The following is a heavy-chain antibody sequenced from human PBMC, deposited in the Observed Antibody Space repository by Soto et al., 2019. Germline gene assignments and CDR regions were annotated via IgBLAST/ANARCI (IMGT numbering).Heavy chain of an antibody. D-gene: IGHD2-15*01. CDR3: ARACSLGSCYSFDY. Sequence: VQLQQSGPGLVKPSQTLSLTCAISGDSVSSNSVAWNWIRQSPSRGLEWQGRTYYRSKWYNDYAVSVKGRITSNPDTSKNQVSLQLNSVTPEDTAVYYCARACSLGSCYSFDYWGQGTLVTVSS. J-gene: IGHJ4*02. V-gene: IGHV6-1*01. CDR1: GDSVSSNSVA. CDR2: TYYRSKWYN.